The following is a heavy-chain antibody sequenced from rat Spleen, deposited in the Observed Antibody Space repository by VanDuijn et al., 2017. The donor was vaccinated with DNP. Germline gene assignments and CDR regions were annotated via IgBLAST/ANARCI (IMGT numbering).Heavy chain of an antibody. V-gene: IGHV5S14*01. J-gene: IGHJ2*01. CDR1: VFTFSNYG. D-gene: IGHD1-12*03. CDR2: ISTGGDDT. Sequence: EVHLVESGGSLVQPGRYLKLSCAASVFTFSNYGMGWVRHTPTKGLEWVESISTGGDDTYYRDSGKGRFTISRDNAKNTQYLQMDSLRSEDTATYYCARGGDGYDYWGQGVMVTVSS. CDR3: ARGGDGYDY.